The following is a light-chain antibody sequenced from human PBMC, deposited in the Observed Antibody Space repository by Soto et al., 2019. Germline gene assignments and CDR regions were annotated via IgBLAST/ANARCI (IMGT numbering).Light chain of an antibody. V-gene: IGLV2-14*03. CDR3: SSYTSSSTLSTYV. CDR2: DVS. Sequence: QSALTQPASVSGSPGQSITTSCTGTSSDVGGYNYVSWYQHHPGKAPKLMIYDVSNRPSGVSNRFSGSKSGNTASLIISRLQAEDEADYYCSSYTSSSTLSTYVFGTGTKLTVL. J-gene: IGLJ1*01. CDR1: SSDVGGYNY.